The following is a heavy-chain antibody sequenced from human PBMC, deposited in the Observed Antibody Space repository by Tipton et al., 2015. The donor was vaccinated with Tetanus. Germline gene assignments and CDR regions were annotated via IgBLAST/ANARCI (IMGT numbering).Heavy chain of an antibody. CDR3: ARDFRGRSGTYYSYYYTMDV. V-gene: IGHV4-4*07. Sequence: TLSLTCTVSGGSLNTFYWNWIRQPAGKGLEWIGRVYSSGSTNYNPPLKSRVTMSIDASKNQFSLELTSVTAADTAVYYCARDFRGRSGTYYSYYYTMDVWGQGTTVTVSS. D-gene: IGHD1-26*01. CDR1: GGSLNTFY. J-gene: IGHJ6*02. CDR2: VYSSGST.